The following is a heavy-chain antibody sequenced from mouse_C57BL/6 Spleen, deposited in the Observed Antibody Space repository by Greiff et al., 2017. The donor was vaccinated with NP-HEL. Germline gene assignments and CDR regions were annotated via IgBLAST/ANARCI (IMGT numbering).Heavy chain of an antibody. Sequence: VQLQQSGPELVKPGASVKIPCKASGYTFTDYNMDWVKQSHGKSLEWIGDINPNNGGTIYNQKFKGKATLTVDKSSSTAYMELRSLTSEDTAVYYCARHYDYDGRFAYWGQGTLVTVSA. CDR3: ARHYDYDGRFAY. CDR2: INPNNGGT. D-gene: IGHD2-4*01. V-gene: IGHV1-18*01. J-gene: IGHJ3*01. CDR1: GYTFTDYN.